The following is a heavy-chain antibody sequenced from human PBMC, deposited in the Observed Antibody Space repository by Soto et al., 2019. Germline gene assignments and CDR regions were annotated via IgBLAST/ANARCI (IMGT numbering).Heavy chain of an antibody. CDR2: INHSGST. J-gene: IGHJ4*02. CDR1: GGSFSGYY. CDR3: ARGARGTSTYRGSIAARPMFY. Sequence: SETLSLTCAVYGGSFSGYYWSWIRQPPGKGLEWIGEINHSGSTNYNPSLKSRVTISVDTSKNQFSLKLSSVTAADTAVYYCARGARGTSTYRGSIAARPMFYWGQGTLVTVSS. V-gene: IGHV4-34*01. D-gene: IGHD6-6*01.